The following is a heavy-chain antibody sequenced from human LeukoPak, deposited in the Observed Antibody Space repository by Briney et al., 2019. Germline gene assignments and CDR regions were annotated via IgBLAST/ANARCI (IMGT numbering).Heavy chain of an antibody. J-gene: IGHJ6*02. V-gene: IGHV3-53*05. D-gene: IGHD2-2*01. Sequence: GGSLRLSCAASGFTVSSNYMSWVRQAPGKGLEWVSVIYSGGRTDYADSVKGRFTISRDNSKNTLYLQMNSLRAEDTAVYYCAKEVVVPAAAYYYYYYGMDVWGQGTTVTVSS. CDR1: GFTVSSNY. CDR3: AKEVVVPAAAYYYYYYGMDV. CDR2: IYSGGRT.